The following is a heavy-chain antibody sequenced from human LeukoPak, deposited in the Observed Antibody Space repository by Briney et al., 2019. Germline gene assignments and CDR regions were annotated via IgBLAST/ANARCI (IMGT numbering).Heavy chain of an antibody. Sequence: PGGSLRLSCAASGFTFSSYWMHWVRQAPGKGLVWVSRINTDGSTPNYAESVKGRFTISRDNAKNTLYLQLNSLRVEDTAVYYCARGRVGVTSYFGYWGQGTLVTVSS. CDR1: GFTFSSYW. J-gene: IGHJ4*02. D-gene: IGHD1-26*01. CDR2: INTDGSTP. CDR3: ARGRVGVTSYFGY. V-gene: IGHV3-74*01.